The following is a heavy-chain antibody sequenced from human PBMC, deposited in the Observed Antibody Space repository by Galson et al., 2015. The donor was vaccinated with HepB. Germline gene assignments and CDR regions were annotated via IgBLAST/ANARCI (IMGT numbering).Heavy chain of an antibody. V-gene: IGHV1-69*13. Sequence: SVKVSCKASGGTFSNYAISWVRQAPGQGLEWMGGIIPIFGTANYAQKFQGRATITADESTSTAYMELSSLRSEDTAVYYCARRKSVSAFDPWGQGTLVTVSS. CDR2: IIPIFGTA. CDR1: GGTFSNYA. CDR3: ARRKSVSAFDP. J-gene: IGHJ5*02. D-gene: IGHD5/OR15-5a*01.